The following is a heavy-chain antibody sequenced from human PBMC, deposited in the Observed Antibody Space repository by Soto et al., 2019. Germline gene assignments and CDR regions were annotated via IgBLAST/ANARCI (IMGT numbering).Heavy chain of an antibody. CDR3: ARRNYGWFDP. J-gene: IGHJ5*02. CDR1: GGTISSYY. D-gene: IGHD4-17*01. Sequence: WETLSLTCTVSGGTISSYYWSWIRQPPGKGLEWIGYIYYSGSTYYNPSLKSRVTISVDTSKNQFSLKLSSVTAADTDVYYCARRNYGWFDPWGQGTLVTVSS. V-gene: IGHV4-59*04. CDR2: IYYSGST.